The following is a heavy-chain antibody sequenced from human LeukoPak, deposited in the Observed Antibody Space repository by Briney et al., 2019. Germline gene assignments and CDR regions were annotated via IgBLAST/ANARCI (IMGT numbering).Heavy chain of an antibody. CDR3: ARSITSSWYGDFQH. D-gene: IGHD6-13*01. CDR2: IYYSGST. J-gene: IGHJ1*01. CDR1: GGSINGYY. V-gene: IGHV4-59*01. Sequence: SETLSLTCTVSGGSINGYYWTWIRQPPGKGLEWTGYIYYSGSTNYQPSLESRVTLSLDTSKKQFSLKLSSVTAADTAVYYCARSITSSWYGDFQHWGQGTLVTVSS.